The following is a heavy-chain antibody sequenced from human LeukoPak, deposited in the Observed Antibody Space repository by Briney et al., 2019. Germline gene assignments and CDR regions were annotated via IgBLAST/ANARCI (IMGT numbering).Heavy chain of an antibody. CDR1: GFTLSSYE. V-gene: IGHV3-48*03. D-gene: IGHD6-19*01. Sequence: PGGSLTLSCAASGFTLSSYEMNWVRQAPGKGLEWVSKISSSSSTIYYADSVKGRFTIYRDNAKSSLYLQMNSLRVEDTAVYYCARGGSLGYWGQGTLVTVSS. CDR3: ARGGSLGY. CDR2: ISSSSSTI. J-gene: IGHJ4*02.